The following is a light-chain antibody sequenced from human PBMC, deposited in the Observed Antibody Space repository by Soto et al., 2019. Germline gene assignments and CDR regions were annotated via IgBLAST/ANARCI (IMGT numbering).Light chain of an antibody. CDR2: EVS. V-gene: IGLV2-14*01. J-gene: IGLJ1*01. CDR3: SSYTSSSTEV. Sequence: QSVLTQPASVSGSPGQSITISCTGTSSDVGGYNYVSWYQQHPGKAPKLMIYEVSNRPSGVSNRFSGSKSGNTASLTISGLQPEHEAAYYCSSYTSSSTEVFGTGTKVTVL. CDR1: SSDVGGYNY.